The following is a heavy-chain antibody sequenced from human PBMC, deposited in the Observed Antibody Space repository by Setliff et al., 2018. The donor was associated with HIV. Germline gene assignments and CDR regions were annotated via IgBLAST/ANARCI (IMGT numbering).Heavy chain of an antibody. CDR1: GGTFSSYA. Sequence: EASVKVSCKASGGTFSSYAISWVRQAPGQGLEWMGGIIPIFGTANYAQKFQGRVTITADESTSTAYMELSSLRSEDTAVYYCARRQRKVGGGVALDYWGQGTLVTSPQ. V-gene: IGHV1-69*13. D-gene: IGHD1-26*01. J-gene: IGHJ4*02. CDR2: IIPIFGTA. CDR3: ARRQRKVGGGVALDY.